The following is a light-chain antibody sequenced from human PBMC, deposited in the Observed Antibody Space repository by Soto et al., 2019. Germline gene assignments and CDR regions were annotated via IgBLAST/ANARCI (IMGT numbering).Light chain of an antibody. Sequence: IVLTQSPATLSLSPGERATLSCRASENINIYLAWYQQKPGQAPRLLIYDASNRATGIPARFSGTGYGTDFTLSISSLEPEDFAFYYCQQRRNWPLTFGGGTKVEIK. J-gene: IGKJ4*01. CDR1: ENINIY. CDR2: DAS. CDR3: QQRRNWPLT. V-gene: IGKV3-11*01.